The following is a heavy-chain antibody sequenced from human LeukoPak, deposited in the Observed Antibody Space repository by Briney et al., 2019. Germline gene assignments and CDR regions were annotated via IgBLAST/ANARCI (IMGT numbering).Heavy chain of an antibody. CDR3: ARAMLDYYDSSGYYRYYYYYMDV. CDR1: GDSISNYY. Sequence: PSETLSLTCTVSGDSISNYYWSWIRQPPGKGLEWIGYMYYSGSTNYNPSLKSRVTISVDTSKNEFSLKLSSVTAADTAVYYCARAMLDYYDSSGYYRYYYYYMDVWGKGTTVTVSS. J-gene: IGHJ6*03. V-gene: IGHV4-59*01. CDR2: MYYSGST. D-gene: IGHD3-22*01.